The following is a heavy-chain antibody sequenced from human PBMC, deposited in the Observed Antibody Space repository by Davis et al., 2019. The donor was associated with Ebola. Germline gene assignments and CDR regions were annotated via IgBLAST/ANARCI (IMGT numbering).Heavy chain of an antibody. V-gene: IGHV4-39*01. CDR2: IYYNGAT. CDR3: ARQVGSGRWMPDY. J-gene: IGHJ4*02. D-gene: IGHD1-26*01. Sequence: MPSETLSLTCTVSGVSIRTDGYYWGWIRQPPGKGLEWIAIIYYNGATHYNPSLERRVTISVDTSKDQFSLSLKSVTATDTALYYCARQVGSGRWMPDYWGQGILVTVSS. CDR1: GVSIRTDGYY.